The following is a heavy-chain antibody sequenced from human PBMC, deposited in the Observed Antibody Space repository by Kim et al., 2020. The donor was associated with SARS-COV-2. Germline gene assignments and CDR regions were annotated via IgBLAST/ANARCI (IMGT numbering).Heavy chain of an antibody. Sequence: YYADSAKGQYTISRDNSKNTMYLQMKTLRAEDRAVYSCERETKWPLTYFDYWGQGSLVTVSS. CDR3: ERETKWPLTYFDY. D-gene: IGHD5-12*01. V-gene: IGHV3-33*01. J-gene: IGHJ4*02.